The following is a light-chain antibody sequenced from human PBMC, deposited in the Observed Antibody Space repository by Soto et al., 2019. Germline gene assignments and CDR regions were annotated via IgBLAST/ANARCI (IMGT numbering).Light chain of an antibody. CDR3: QQYNTYWT. CDR1: QNIIRW. V-gene: IGKV1-5*01. CDR2: DAS. Sequence: DIQMTQSPSTLSASVGDRVTITCRASQNIIRWLAWYQQKPGKAPKLLIYDASNLESGVPSRFSVSGSVTEFTLTISSLQPDDFAPYYCQQYNTYWTFGPGTKVDIK. J-gene: IGKJ3*01.